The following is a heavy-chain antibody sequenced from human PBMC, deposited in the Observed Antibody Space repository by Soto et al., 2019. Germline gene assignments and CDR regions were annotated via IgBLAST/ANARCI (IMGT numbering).Heavy chain of an antibody. CDR3: ASTISSGFSFDY. J-gene: IGHJ4*02. V-gene: IGHV3-33*03. CDR1: GFTFSSYG. Sequence: QVQLVESGGGVVQPGRSLRLSCAASGFTFSSYGMHWVRQAPGKGLEWVAVIWYDGSNKYYADSVKGRLTISRDNSTNTLYLQMNSLRAEATAVYSCASTISSGFSFDYWGQGTLVTVSS. D-gene: IGHD6-19*01. CDR2: IWYDGSNK.